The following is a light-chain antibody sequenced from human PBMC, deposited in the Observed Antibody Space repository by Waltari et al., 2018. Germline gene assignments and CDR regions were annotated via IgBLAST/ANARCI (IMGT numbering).Light chain of an antibody. V-gene: IGKV3-11*01. CDR3: QLGINWPRTTWT. CDR2: DAS. CDR1: QSVRSY. J-gene: IGKJ1*01. Sequence: IVLTQSPATMALSPGETATLSCSASQSVRSYLGWYQQNPGQAPRLLIYDASNRATGIPARFSGSGSGTAFTLTISSLEPEDFALDYCQLGINWPRTTWTFGQGTKVEIK.